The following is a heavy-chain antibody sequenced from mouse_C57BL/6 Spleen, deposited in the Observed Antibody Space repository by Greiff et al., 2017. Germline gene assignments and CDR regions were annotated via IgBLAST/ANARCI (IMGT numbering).Heavy chain of an antibody. CDR2: IYPRSGNT. Sequence: QVQLQQSGAELARPGASVKLSCKASGYTFTSYGISWVKQRTGQGLEWIGEIYPRSGNTYYHEKFKGKATLTADKSSSTAYMALRSLTSDDSAFYFCARGGLVYDYDGFAYWGQGTLVTVSA. J-gene: IGHJ3*01. CDR1: GYTFTSYG. CDR3: ARGGLVYDYDGFAY. D-gene: IGHD2-4*01. V-gene: IGHV1-81*01.